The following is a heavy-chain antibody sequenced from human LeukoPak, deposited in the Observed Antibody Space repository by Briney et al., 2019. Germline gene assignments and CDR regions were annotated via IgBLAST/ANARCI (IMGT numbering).Heavy chain of an antibody. Sequence: ASVKVSCKASGYTFTSYGISWVRQAPGQGLEWMGWISAYNGNTNYAQKLQGRVTMTTDTSTSTAYMELRSLRSDATAVYYCARGWRYYDSSGSPPKEYFQHWGQGTLVTVSS. V-gene: IGHV1-18*01. D-gene: IGHD3-22*01. CDR3: ARGWRYYDSSGSPPKEYFQH. CDR1: GYTFTSYG. CDR2: ISAYNGNT. J-gene: IGHJ1*01.